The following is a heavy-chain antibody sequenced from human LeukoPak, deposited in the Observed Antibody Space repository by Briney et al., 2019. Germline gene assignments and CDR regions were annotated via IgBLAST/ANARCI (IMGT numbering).Heavy chain of an antibody. J-gene: IGHJ5*02. CDR3: ARQVTAAAGTNWFDP. CDR2: IYYSGST. V-gene: IGHV4-59*08. CDR1: GGSISSYY. D-gene: IGHD6-13*01. Sequence: SETLSLTCTVSGGSISSYYWSWIRQPPGKGLEWIGYIYYSGSTNYNPSLKSRVTISVDTSKNQLSLKLNSVTAAGTATYYCARQVTAAAGTNWFDPWGQGTLVTVSS.